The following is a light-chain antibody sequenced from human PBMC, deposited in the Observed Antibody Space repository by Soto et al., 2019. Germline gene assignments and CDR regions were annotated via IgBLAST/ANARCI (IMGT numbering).Light chain of an antibody. J-gene: IGKJ1*01. CDR2: GAS. CDR1: QSVCNRC. CDR3: QHYGTTPWT. V-gene: IGKV3-20*01. Sequence: ETVLTQSPGTLSLSPGERVTLSCRASQSVCNRCLAWYQQKPDQSPRLLIYGASTRATGIPDRFSGSGSGTDFTLTISRLEPEDFAVYYCQHYGTTPWTFGQGTKVGIK.